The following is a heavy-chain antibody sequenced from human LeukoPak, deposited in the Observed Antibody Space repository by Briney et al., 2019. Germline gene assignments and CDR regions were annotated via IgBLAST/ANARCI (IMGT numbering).Heavy chain of an antibody. CDR2: ISSSSSYI. J-gene: IGHJ4*02. V-gene: IGHV3-21*01. CDR1: GFTFSSYS. CDR3: ARDCSSTSCYLHY. D-gene: IGHD2-2*01. Sequence: GGSLRLSCAASGFTFSSYSMNWVRQAPGKGLEWVSSISSSSSYIYYADSVKGRFTISRDNAKNSLYLRMNSLRAEDTAVYYCARDCSSTSCYLHYWGQGTLVTVSS.